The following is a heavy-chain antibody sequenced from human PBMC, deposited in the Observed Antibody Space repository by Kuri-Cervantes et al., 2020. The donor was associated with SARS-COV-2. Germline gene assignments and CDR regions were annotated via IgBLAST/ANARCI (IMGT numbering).Heavy chain of an antibody. J-gene: IGHJ3*02. CDR3: AKDWLPDDAFDI. CDR1: GFTFSSYA. D-gene: IGHD6-19*01. Sequence: GESLKISCAASGFTFSSYAMSWVRQAPGKGLEWVSFISGTGFNTDYAASVKGRFTVSRDNSKNTLYLQMNSLRAEDTAVYYCAKDWLPDDAFDIWGQGTMVTVSS. V-gene: IGHV3-23*01. CDR2: ISGTGFNT.